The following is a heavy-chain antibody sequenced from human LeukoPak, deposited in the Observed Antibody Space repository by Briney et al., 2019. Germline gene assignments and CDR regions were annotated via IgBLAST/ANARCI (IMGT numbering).Heavy chain of an antibody. CDR3: AKDGDDFWSGYSVQDYYGMDV. J-gene: IGHJ6*02. CDR1: GFTFSSYA. V-gene: IGHV3-23*01. Sequence: PGGSLRLSCAASGFTFSSYAMSWVRQAPGKGLEWVSAISGSGGSTYYADSVKGRFTISRDNSKNTLYLQMNSLRAEDTAVYYCAKDGDDFWSGYSVQDYYGMDVWGQGTTVTVSS. CDR2: ISGSGGST. D-gene: IGHD3-3*01.